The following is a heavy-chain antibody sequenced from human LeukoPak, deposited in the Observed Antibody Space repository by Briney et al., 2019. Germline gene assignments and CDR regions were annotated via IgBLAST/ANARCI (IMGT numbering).Heavy chain of an antibody. CDR2: TSYDASNK. CDR1: GFSFRTNG. Sequence: PGGSLRLSCAASGFSFRTNGMHWVRQTPGKGLEWVATTSYDASNKYYADSVRGRFTISRDNSKNTLYLQMNSLRPEDTAVYYCAKGSVPVPIAMDVWGQGTTVTVSS. CDR3: AKGSVPVPIAMDV. J-gene: IGHJ6*02. D-gene: IGHD2-2*01. V-gene: IGHV3-30*18.